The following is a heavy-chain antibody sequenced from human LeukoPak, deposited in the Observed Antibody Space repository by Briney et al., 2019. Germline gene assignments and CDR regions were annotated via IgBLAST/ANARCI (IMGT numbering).Heavy chain of an antibody. Sequence: ASVKVSCKASGYTFTSYYMHWVRQAPGQGLEWMGIINLSGGTTYYAQKFQGRVTMTNDMSTSTVYMELSSLRSEDTAVYYCARDTAVAADRGYYYYYMDVWGKGTTVTVSS. CDR3: ARDTAVAADRGYYYYYMDV. D-gene: IGHD6-19*01. J-gene: IGHJ6*03. CDR2: INLSGGTT. CDR1: GYTFTSYY. V-gene: IGHV1-46*01.